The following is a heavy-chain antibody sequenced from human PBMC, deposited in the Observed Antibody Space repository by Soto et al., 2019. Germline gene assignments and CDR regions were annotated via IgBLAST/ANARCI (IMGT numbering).Heavy chain of an antibody. D-gene: IGHD3-16*02. Sequence: PSETLSLTCAVYGGSFSGYYWSWIRQPPGKGLEWIGEINHNGSTNYNPSLKSRVTISVDTSKNQFSLKLSSVTAADTAVYYCARGGVYYDYIWGSYRYTAWFDPWGQGTLVTVSS. V-gene: IGHV4-34*01. CDR3: ARGGVYYDYIWGSYRYTAWFDP. CDR2: INHNGST. J-gene: IGHJ5*02. CDR1: GGSFSGYY.